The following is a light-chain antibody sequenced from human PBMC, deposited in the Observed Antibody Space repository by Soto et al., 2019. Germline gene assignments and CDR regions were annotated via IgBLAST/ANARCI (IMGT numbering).Light chain of an antibody. V-gene: IGKV3-11*01. CDR2: DAS. CDR3: QQRSL. CDR1: QSVSSC. Sequence: EIVLTQSPATLSLSPGERATLSCRASQSVSSCLAWYQKKPGQAPRLLIYDASNRATGIPARFSGSGSGTDFTLTISSLEPEDFAVYYCQQRSLFGGGTKVDIK. J-gene: IGKJ4*01.